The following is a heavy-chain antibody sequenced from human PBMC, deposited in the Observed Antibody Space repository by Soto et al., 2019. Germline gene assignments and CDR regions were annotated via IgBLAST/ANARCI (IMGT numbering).Heavy chain of an antibody. V-gene: IGHV1-69*13. CDR2: IIPIFGTA. Sequence: GASVKVSCKASGGTLSSYAISWVRQAPGQGLEWMGGIIPIFGTANYAQKFQGRVTITADESTSTAYMELSSLRSEDTAVYYCARDPKPNYYDSSGYYDTGPWGQGTLVTVSS. D-gene: IGHD3-22*01. CDR3: ARDPKPNYYDSSGYYDTGP. J-gene: IGHJ4*02. CDR1: GGTLSSYA.